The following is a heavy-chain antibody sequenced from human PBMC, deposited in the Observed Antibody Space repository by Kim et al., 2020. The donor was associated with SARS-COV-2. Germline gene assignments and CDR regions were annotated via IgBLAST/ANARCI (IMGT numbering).Heavy chain of an antibody. Sequence: GGSLRLSCAASGFTFNDYAMSWVRQAPGKGLEWVSTITGSGGTTYYADSVKGRFTISRDDSKNTLYLQMNSLRVEDMGVYFCAKRGGYFSGLGLFDPWGQGTLVTVAS. CDR3: AKRGGYFSGLGLFDP. CDR2: ITGSGGTT. J-gene: IGHJ5*02. V-gene: IGHV3-23*01. CDR1: GFTFNDYA. D-gene: IGHD6-25*01.